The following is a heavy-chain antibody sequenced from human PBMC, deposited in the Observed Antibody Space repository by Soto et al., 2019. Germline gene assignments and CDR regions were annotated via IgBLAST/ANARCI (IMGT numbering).Heavy chain of an antibody. D-gene: IGHD5-12*01. CDR1: GFTFSSYW. V-gene: IGHV3-74*01. CDR3: ARDRRRWLQILRGYYYYGMDV. J-gene: IGHJ6*01. Sequence: GGSLRLSCAASGFTFSSYWMHWVRQAPGKGLVWVSRINSDGSSTSYADSVKGRFTISRDNAKNTLYLQMNSLRAEDTAVYYCARDRRRWLQILRGYYYYGMDVWGQGTTVTVAS. CDR2: INSDGSST.